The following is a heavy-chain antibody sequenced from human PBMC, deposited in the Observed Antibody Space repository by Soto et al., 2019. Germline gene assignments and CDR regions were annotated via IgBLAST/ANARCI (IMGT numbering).Heavy chain of an antibody. CDR1: GGSISSYY. Sequence: PSETLSLTCTVSGGSISSYYWSWIRQPPGKGLEWIGYIYYSGSTNYNPSLKSRVTISVDTSKNQFSLKLSSVTAADTAVYYCARREVRGVRVYMDVWGKGTTVTVSS. D-gene: IGHD3-10*01. V-gene: IGHV4-59*08. CDR3: ARREVRGVRVYMDV. CDR2: IYYSGST. J-gene: IGHJ6*03.